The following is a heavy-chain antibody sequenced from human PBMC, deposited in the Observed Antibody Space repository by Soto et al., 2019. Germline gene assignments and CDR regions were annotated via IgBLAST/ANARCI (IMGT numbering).Heavy chain of an antibody. CDR1: GGSISSSSYY. V-gene: IGHV4-39*01. J-gene: IGHJ4*02. CDR3: ARLTLSGAYYYGSGSYYGLYYFDY. Sequence: SETLSLTCTVSGGSISSSSYYWGWIRQPPGKGLEWIGSIYYSGSTYYNPSLKSRVTISVDTSKNQFSLKLSSVTAADTAVYYCARLTLSGAYYYGSGSYYGLYYFDYWGQGTLVTVSS. D-gene: IGHD3-10*01. CDR2: IYYSGST.